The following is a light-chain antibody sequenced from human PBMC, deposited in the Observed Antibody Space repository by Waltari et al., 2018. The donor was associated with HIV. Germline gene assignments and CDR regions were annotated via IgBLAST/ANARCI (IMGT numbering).Light chain of an antibody. CDR2: DDS. CDR3: HVWDSRSVT. J-gene: IGLJ2*01. CDR1: NIGSKS. Sequence: SYVLTQPPSVSVAPGKTARITCGGNNIGSKSVHWYPQRPGQAPGLVIYDDSDRPSGSPERFSGSNSVNTATLTISRVEAGDEADYYCHVWDSRSVTFGGGTKLTVV. V-gene: IGLV3-21*04.